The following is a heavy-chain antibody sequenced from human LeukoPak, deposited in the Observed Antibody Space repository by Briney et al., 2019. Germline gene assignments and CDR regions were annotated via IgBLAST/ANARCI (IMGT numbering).Heavy chain of an antibody. J-gene: IGHJ4*02. V-gene: IGHV3-21*01. CDR1: GFTFSSYS. Sequence: GGSLRLSCAASGFTFSSYSMNWVRQAPGKGLEWVSAISSSSRYIYYPDSLKSRFTIYRDNAKNSVYLQMNSLRAEDTAVYYCAREVTAMVLVGWGQGTLVSVSS. CDR2: ISSSSRYI. CDR3: AREVTAMVLVG. D-gene: IGHD5-18*01.